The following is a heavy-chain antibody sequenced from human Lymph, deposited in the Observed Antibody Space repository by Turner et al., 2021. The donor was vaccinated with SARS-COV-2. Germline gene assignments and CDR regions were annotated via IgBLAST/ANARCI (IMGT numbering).Heavy chain of an antibody. CDR3: ARRRRAFGGDVVY. CDR1: GNSLSTYC. D-gene: IGHD3-3*01. V-gene: IGHV5-51*03. J-gene: IGHJ4*02. Sequence: EVQLVQSGAEVKEPGESLKRSCKAFGNSLSTYCVGWVRQMHGKGQEWMGIIYRADPDTRYSPSFQGQVPISADKSNNTAYLQWSSLKASDTALYFCARRRRAFGGDVVYWVQGTLVTVSS. CDR2: IYRADPDT.